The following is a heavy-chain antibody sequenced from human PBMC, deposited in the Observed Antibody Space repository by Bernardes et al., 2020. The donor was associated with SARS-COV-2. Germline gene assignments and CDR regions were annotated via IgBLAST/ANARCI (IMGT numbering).Heavy chain of an antibody. J-gene: IGHJ4*02. CDR2: ISFHTGQT. D-gene: IGHD3-10*01. V-gene: IGHV1-18*04. Sequence: ASVKVSCKASGDTFNGYGFSWVRQAPGQGLEWIGWISFHTGQTDYALRFQGRVTMTTDTATRTAFMELRSLRSDDTAMYYCATMIRAIDYWGQGTLVTVSS. CDR3: ATMIRAIDY. CDR1: GDTFNGYG.